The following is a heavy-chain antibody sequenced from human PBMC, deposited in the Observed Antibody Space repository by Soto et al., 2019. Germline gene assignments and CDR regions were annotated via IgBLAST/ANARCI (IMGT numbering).Heavy chain of an antibody. D-gene: IGHD6-25*01. CDR1: GGSIRGYC. CDR2: IYYSGST. V-gene: IGHV4-59*01. J-gene: IGHJ4*02. CDR3: ARGGLPDY. Sequence: SETLSLTCTVSGGSIRGYCWSWIRQPPGKGLEWIGYIYYSGSTNYNPSLKSRVTISVDTSKNQFSLKLSSVTAADTAVYYCARGGLPDYWGQGTLVTVSS.